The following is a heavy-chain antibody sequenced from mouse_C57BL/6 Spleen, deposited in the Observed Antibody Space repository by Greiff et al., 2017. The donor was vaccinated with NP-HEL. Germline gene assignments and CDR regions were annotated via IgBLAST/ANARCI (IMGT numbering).Heavy chain of an antibody. V-gene: IGHV5-6*01. Sequence: EVKLMESGGDLVKPGGSLKLSCAASGFTFTSYGMSWVRQTPDKRLEWVATISSGGSYTYYPDSVKGRFTISRDNAKNTLYLQMSSLKSEDTAMYYCARQEGLTGTSFDYWGQGTTLTVSS. CDR1: GFTFTSYG. CDR3: ARQEGLTGTSFDY. D-gene: IGHD4-1*01. J-gene: IGHJ2*01. CDR2: ISSGGSYT.